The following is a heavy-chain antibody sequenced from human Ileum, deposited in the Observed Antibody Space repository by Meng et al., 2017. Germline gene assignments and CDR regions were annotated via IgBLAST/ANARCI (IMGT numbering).Heavy chain of an antibody. J-gene: IGHJ4*02. CDR1: GGSFSGYY. Sequence: SETLSLTCAVYGGSFSGYYWSWIRQPPGKGLEWIGEINHSGSTNYNPSPKSRVTISADTSKNQFSLKQSSVTAADTAVYYCARGRLSEKAGLDYWGQGALVTVSS. D-gene: IGHD3-16*01. V-gene: IGHV4-34*01. CDR2: INHSGST. CDR3: ARGRLSEKAGLDY.